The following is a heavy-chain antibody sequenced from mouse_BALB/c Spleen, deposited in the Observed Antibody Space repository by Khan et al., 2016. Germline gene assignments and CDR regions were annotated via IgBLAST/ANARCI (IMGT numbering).Heavy chain of an antibody. J-gene: IGHJ4*01. CDR2: IHYSGST. V-gene: IGHV3-1*02. Sequence: EVQLQESGPDLVTPSQSLSLTCTVTDYSITSGYSWHWIRQFPGNKLEWMGYIHYSGSTNYNPSLNSRISITRDTSKNQFFLQLNSVTTEDTATYYWVRYGYYAMDYWGQGTSVTVSS. CDR1: DYSITSGYS. CDR3: VRYGYYAMDY. D-gene: IGHD1-1*02.